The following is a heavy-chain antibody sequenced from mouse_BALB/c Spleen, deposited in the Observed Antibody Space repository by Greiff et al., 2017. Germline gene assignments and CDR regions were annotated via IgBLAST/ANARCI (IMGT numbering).Heavy chain of an antibody. Sequence: QVQLKESGPELVKPGASVKISCKASGYAFSSSWMNWVKQRPGQGLEWIGRIYPGDGDTNYNGKFKGKATLTADKSSSTAYMQLSSLTSVDSAVYFCARGWGNYVAMDYWGQGTSVTVSS. CDR1: GYAFSSSW. CDR3: ARGWGNYVAMDY. CDR2: IYPGDGDT. J-gene: IGHJ4*01. D-gene: IGHD2-1*01. V-gene: IGHV1-82*01.